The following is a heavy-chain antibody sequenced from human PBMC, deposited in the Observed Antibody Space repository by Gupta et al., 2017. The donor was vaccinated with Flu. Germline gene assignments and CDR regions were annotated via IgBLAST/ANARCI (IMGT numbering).Heavy chain of an antibody. CDR1: GFTFDDYA. V-gene: IGHV3-9*01. Sequence: ASGFTFDDYAMHWVRQVPGKGLEWVSGIDWNSGSIVYADSVKGRFTISRDNAKNSLYLQMNSLRADDTALYYCAKDRSASWEIFDYWGQGTLVTVSS. D-gene: IGHD2-2*01. J-gene: IGHJ4*02. CDR2: IDWNSGSI. CDR3: AKDRSASWEIFDY.